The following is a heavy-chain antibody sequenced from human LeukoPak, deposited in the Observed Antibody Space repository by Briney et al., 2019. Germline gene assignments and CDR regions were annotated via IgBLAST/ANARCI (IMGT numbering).Heavy chain of an antibody. V-gene: IGHV4-39*07. D-gene: IGHD3-16*01. Sequence: SETLSLTCTVSGGSISSSSYYWGWIRQPPGKGLEWIGSIYYSGSTYYNPSLKSRVTISVDTSKNQFSLKLSSVTAADTAVYYCARVSLGSYVSYNWFDPWGQGTLVTVSS. CDR2: IYYSGST. CDR1: GGSISSSSYY. J-gene: IGHJ5*02. CDR3: ARVSLGSYVSYNWFDP.